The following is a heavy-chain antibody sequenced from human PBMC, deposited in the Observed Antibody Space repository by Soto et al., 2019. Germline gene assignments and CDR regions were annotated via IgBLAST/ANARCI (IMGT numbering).Heavy chain of an antibody. CDR3: AHFYDFWSGYYTLYWYFDL. D-gene: IGHD3-3*01. CDR2: IYWDDDK. CDR1: GFSLSTSGVG. Sequence: QITLKESGPTLVKPTQTLTLTCTFSGFSLSTSGVGVGWIRQPPGKALEWLALIYWDDDKRYSPSLKSRLTITKDTSKNPVVLTMTNMDPVDTASYYCAHFYDFWSGYYTLYWYFDLWGRGTLVTVSS. V-gene: IGHV2-5*02. J-gene: IGHJ2*01.